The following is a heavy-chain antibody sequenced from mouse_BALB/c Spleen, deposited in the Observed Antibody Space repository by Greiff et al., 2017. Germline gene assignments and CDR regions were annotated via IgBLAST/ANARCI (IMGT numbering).Heavy chain of an antibody. D-gene: IGHD1-1*01. CDR3: ARNYGSGYYFDY. CDR1: GYSFTSYW. CDR2: IDPSDSET. V-gene: IGHV1S127*01. J-gene: IGHJ2*01. Sequence: QVQLQQSGPQLVRPGASVKISCKASGYSFTSYWMHWVKQRPGQGLEWIGMIDPSDSETRLNQKFKDKATLTVDKSSSTAYMQLSSPTSEDSAVYYCARNYGSGYYFDYWGQGTTRTVSS.